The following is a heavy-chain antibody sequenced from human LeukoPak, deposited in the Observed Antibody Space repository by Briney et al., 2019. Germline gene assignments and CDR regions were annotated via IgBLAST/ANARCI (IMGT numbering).Heavy chain of an antibody. V-gene: IGHV3-48*03. J-gene: IGHJ4*02. CDR1: GFTFSEYE. D-gene: IGHD6-19*01. Sequence: GGSLRLSCAASGFTFSEYEMNWVRQAPGKGLEWISYIDRSGGTTYFADSAKGRFTVSRDNAQRSLYLQMYSLRADDTAVYFCARDAGTSAWSGGFDYWGQGALVIVSS. CDR3: ARDAGTSAWSGGFDY. CDR2: IDRSGGTT.